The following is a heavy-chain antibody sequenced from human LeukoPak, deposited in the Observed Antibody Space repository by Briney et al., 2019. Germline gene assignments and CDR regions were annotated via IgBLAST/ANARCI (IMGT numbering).Heavy chain of an antibody. Sequence: SETLSLTCTVSGGSISSYYWNWIRQPPGKGLEWIGYIYYSGTTNYNPSLKSRASMSVDTSKNQFSLKLSSVTAADTAVYYCARRKPAGGSGSYSPFFDPWGQGTLVTVSS. CDR3: ARRKPAGGSGSYSPFFDP. CDR1: GGSISSYY. CDR2: IYYSGTT. D-gene: IGHD3-10*01. J-gene: IGHJ5*02. V-gene: IGHV4-59*12.